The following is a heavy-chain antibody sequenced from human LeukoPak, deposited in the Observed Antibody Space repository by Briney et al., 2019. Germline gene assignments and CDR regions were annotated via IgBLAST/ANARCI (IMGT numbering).Heavy chain of an antibody. Sequence: SETLSLTCTVSGGSISSYYWGWIRQPPGEGLGWSGYIYYSGSTNYNPSLKSRVTISVDTPKKQFSLKLSSVTAADTAVYCCARAPTANCLSTRCQAYFDYWGQGTLVTVSS. CDR3: ARAPTANCLSTRCQAYFDY. CDR2: IYYSGST. D-gene: IGHD2-2*01. V-gene: IGHV4-59*08. CDR1: GGSISSYY. J-gene: IGHJ4*02.